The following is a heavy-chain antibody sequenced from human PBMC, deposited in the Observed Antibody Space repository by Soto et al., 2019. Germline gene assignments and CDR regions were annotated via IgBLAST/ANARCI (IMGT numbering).Heavy chain of an antibody. CDR3: ATSMVRGVINPAWFDP. CDR2: IIPIFRSA. J-gene: IGHJ5*02. D-gene: IGHD3-10*01. CDR1: GGSFSSYA. Sequence: QVQLVQSGAEVKKPGSSVKVSCKASGGSFSSYAISWVRQAPGQGLEWMGGIIPIFRSANYAKRFQARVPITADESKSTAYMEVSSLRSEDTAVYYCATSMVRGVINPAWFDPWGQGTLVTVSS. V-gene: IGHV1-69*01.